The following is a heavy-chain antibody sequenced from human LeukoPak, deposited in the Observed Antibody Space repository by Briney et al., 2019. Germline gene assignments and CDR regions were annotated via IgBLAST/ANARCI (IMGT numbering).Heavy chain of an antibody. D-gene: IGHD2-2*01. CDR1: GFTFSRYA. Sequence: PGGSLRLSCAASGFTFSRYAIHWVRQAPGKGLEWVALVLYDGTNRYYADSVKGRFLISRDTYKHTVSLQMDNLRAEDTAVYYCARDAREVPAAISGGPKRYYQYGMDVWGQGTRSPS. CDR2: VLYDGTNR. J-gene: IGHJ6*02. CDR3: ARDAREVPAAISGGPKRYYQYGMDV. V-gene: IGHV3-30-3*01.